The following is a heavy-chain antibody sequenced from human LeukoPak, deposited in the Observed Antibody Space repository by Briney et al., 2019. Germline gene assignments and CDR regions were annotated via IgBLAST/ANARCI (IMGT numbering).Heavy chain of an antibody. CDR1: GGSFSGYY. Sequence: SETLSLTCAVYGGSFSGYYWSWIRQPPGKGLEWIGEINHSGSTNYNPSLKSRVTISVDTSKNQFSLKLSSVTAADTAVYYCARGQGSSWYTYWGQGTLVTVSS. J-gene: IGHJ4*02. V-gene: IGHV4-34*01. D-gene: IGHD6-13*01. CDR2: INHSGST. CDR3: ARGQGSSWYTY.